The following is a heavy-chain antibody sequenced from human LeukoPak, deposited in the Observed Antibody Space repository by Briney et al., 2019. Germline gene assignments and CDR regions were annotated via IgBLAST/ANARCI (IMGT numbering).Heavy chain of an antibody. CDR2: NCDSDNT. J-gene: IGHJ4*02. CDR1: GSSITNYC. V-gene: IGHV4-59*01. Sequence: SETLSLTCSVSGSSITNYCWKWIRQPPGKGLEWIGYNCDSDNTDYKPSLKSRVTISLDTSKNQFSLKLTSATAADTAVYYCARWHSHGRYFDYWGQGALVTVSS. CDR3: ARWHSHGRYFDY. D-gene: IGHD2-21*01.